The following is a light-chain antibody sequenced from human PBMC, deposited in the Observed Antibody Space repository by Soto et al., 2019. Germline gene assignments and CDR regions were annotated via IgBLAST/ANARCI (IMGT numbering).Light chain of an antibody. CDR2: DVS. Sequence: AIQVTQSPSSLSASVGDRVTITCLASQDIRGALAWYQQKPGKPPKLLIYDVSTLENGVPSRFRGDSSWTQFTLTISGLQPEEFGTYYCQQFNSYPVTFGHGTRLDIK. CDR3: QQFNSYPVT. V-gene: IGKV1-13*02. J-gene: IGKJ5*01. CDR1: QDIRGA.